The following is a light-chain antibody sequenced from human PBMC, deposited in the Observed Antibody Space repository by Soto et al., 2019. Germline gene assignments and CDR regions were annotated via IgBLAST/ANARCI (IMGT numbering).Light chain of an antibody. CDR3: QQYGSSPNT. CDR1: QSVSSTY. Sequence: EIVLTQSPGTLSLSPGERATLSCTASQSVSSTYLAWYQQKPGQAPRLLIYGGSSRATGIPDRFSGSGSGTDFTLTISRLEPEDFAVYYCQQYGSSPNTFGQGTKLEI. CDR2: GGS. J-gene: IGKJ2*01. V-gene: IGKV3-20*01.